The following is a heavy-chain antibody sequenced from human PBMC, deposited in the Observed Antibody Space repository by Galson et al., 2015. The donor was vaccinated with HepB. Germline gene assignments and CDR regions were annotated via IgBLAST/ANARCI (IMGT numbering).Heavy chain of an antibody. D-gene: IGHD5-12*01. CDR3: TTDWAVATGSLDY. V-gene: IGHV3-15*01. J-gene: IGHJ4*02. Sequence: SLRLSCAASGFTFSNAWMSWVRQAPGKGLGWVGRIRSKTDGGTTDYAAPVKGRFTISRDDSKNTLYLQMNSLKTEDTAVYYCTTDWAVATGSLDYWGQGTLVTVSS. CDR1: GFTFSNAW. CDR2: IRSKTDGGTT.